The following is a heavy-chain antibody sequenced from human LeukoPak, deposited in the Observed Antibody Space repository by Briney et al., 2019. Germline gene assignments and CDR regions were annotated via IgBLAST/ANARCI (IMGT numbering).Heavy chain of an antibody. CDR3: AKAASIAAARTSSSYFDY. J-gene: IGHJ4*02. D-gene: IGHD6-13*01. CDR2: ISGSGGST. Sequence: GGSLRLSCAASGFTFSSYSMNWVRQAPGKGLEWVSAISGSGGSTYYADSVKGRFTISRDNSKNTLYLQMNSLRAEDTAVYYCAKAASIAAARTSSSYFDYWGQGTLVTVSS. V-gene: IGHV3-23*01. CDR1: GFTFSSYS.